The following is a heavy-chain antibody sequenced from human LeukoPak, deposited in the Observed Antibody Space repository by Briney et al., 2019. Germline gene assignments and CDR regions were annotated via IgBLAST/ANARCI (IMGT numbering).Heavy chain of an antibody. J-gene: IGHJ4*02. D-gene: IGHD5-24*01. CDR3: AREADRDGYNYFDY. Sequence: GGSLRLSCSASGFTFSKYAMHWVRQAPGKGLEYVSAINDNGRSTYYADSVKGRFSISRDNSKNTLYLQMNSLRAEDTAVYYCAREADRDGYNYFDYWGQGTLVTVSS. CDR2: INDNGRST. CDR1: GFTFSKYA. V-gene: IGHV3-64*04.